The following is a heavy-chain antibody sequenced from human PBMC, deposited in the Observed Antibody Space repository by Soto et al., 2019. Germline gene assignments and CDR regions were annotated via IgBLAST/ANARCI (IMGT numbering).Heavy chain of an antibody. D-gene: IGHD1-26*01. V-gene: IGHV3-30*18. J-gene: IGHJ4*02. CDR2: ISYDGSNK. CDR1: GFTFSSYG. Sequence: QVQLVESGGGVVQPGRSLRLSCAASGFTFSSYGMHWVRQAPGKGLEWVTVISYDGSNKLYADSVKGRFTISRDNSKNTLYLQMNSLRAEDTAVYYYAKEGEYSGSPIFDYWGQGTLVTVSS. CDR3: AKEGEYSGSPIFDY.